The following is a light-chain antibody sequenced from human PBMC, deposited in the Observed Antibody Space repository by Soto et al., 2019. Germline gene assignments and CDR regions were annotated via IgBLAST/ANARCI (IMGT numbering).Light chain of an antibody. Sequence: DILMTQSPSSLSASVGDKVTISCRASQGISNSLAWYQQKQGRVPKLLIYNTFTLESGVPSRFSGSGSGTDCTITISRLEPEDFATYNCKKCDSVPLTFGGGTKVEIK. V-gene: IGKV1-27*01. CDR2: NTF. CDR1: QGISNS. J-gene: IGKJ4*01. CDR3: KKCDSVPLT.